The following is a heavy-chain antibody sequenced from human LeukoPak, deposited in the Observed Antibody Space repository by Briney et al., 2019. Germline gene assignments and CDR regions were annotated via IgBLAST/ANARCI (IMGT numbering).Heavy chain of an antibody. J-gene: IGHJ4*02. CDR1: GFTFSSYE. CDR2: ISSSGSTV. V-gene: IGHV3-48*03. D-gene: IGHD2-2*01. CDR3: ARNFNQLLSY. Sequence: GGSLRLSCAASGFTFSSYEMNWVRQAPGKGLEWVSYISSSGSTVYYADSVKGRFTISRDNAKNSLLLQMNSLRAEDTAVYFCARNFNQLLSYWGQGTLVTVSS.